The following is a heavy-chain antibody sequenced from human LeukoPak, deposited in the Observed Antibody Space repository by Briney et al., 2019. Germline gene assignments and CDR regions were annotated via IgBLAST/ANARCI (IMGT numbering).Heavy chain of an antibody. D-gene: IGHD1-20*01. CDR1: GYNFISYW. Sequence: PGESLKISCKGSGYNFISYWISWVRQMPGKGLEWMGRIDPSDSYTSYSPSFQGHVTISADKSISTAYLQWSSLKASDTAMYYCARTTGYYWNDQDYWGQGTLVTVSS. J-gene: IGHJ4*02. CDR3: ARTTGYYWNDQDY. CDR2: IDPSDSYT. V-gene: IGHV5-10-1*01.